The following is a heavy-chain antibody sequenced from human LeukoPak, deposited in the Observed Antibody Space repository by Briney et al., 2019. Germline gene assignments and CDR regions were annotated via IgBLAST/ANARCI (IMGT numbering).Heavy chain of an antibody. J-gene: IGHJ5*02. V-gene: IGHV4-59*08. CDR3: ARQAYTDFWNAFPFDP. Sequence: SETLSLICTVSGGSISSYYWSWIRQPPGKGLEWIGYIYYSGSTNYNPSLKSRVTISVDTSKNQFSLKLSSVTAADTAMYYCARQAYTDFWNAFPFDPWGQGTLVTVSS. D-gene: IGHD3-3*01. CDR2: IYYSGST. CDR1: GGSISSYY.